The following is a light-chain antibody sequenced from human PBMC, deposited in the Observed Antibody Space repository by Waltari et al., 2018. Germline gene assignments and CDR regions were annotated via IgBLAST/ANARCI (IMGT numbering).Light chain of an antibody. Sequence: DIQLTQSPPTLSASVGDSFTITCRASQGVSTWLAWYQQKPGKAPTLLIYKASSLESGVPSRFSGSGSGTEFTLTISSLQPDDFATYYCQQYNNYPFSFGQGTKLEI. J-gene: IGKJ2*01. CDR2: KAS. V-gene: IGKV1-5*03. CDR1: QGVSTW. CDR3: QQYNNYPFS.